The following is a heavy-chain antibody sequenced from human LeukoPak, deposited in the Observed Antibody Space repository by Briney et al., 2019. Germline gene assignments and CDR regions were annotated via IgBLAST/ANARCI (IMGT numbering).Heavy chain of an antibody. Sequence: SVTVSCTASGGTFSSYAISWVRQAPGQGLEWMGGIIPIFGTANYAQKFQGRVTITADESTSTAYMELSSLRSEDTAVYYCAREGTGDTAMARFDYWGQGTLVTVSS. D-gene: IGHD5-18*01. CDR3: AREGTGDTAMARFDY. CDR2: IIPIFGTA. J-gene: IGHJ4*02. CDR1: GGTFSSYA. V-gene: IGHV1-69*13.